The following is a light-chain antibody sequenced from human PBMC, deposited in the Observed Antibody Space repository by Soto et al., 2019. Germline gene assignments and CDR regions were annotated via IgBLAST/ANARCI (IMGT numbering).Light chain of an antibody. V-gene: IGLV1-47*01. Sequence: QSVLTQPPSASGNPGQRVTISCSGSSSNIGSNYVYWYLQLPGTAPKLLIYRDNQRPSGVPERFSGSKSGTSASLAISGLRSEDEAGYYCASWDDSLYGVYVFGTGTKLTVL. J-gene: IGLJ1*01. CDR3: ASWDDSLYGVYV. CDR2: RDN. CDR1: SSNIGSNY.